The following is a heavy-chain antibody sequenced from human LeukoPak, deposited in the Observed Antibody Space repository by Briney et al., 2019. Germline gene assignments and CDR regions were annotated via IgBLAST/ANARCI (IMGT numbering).Heavy chain of an antibody. D-gene: IGHD2-2*01. CDR1: GYSISSGYY. CDR2: IYHSGST. J-gene: IGHJ4*02. V-gene: IGHV4-38-2*01. CDR3: ARLRIGYCSSTSCSPEYDY. Sequence: SETLSLTCAVSGYSISSGYYWGWIRQPPGKGLEWIGSIYHSGSTYYNPSLKSRVTISVDTSKNQFSLKLSSVTAADTAVYYCARLRIGYCSSTSCSPEYDYWCQGTLVTVSS.